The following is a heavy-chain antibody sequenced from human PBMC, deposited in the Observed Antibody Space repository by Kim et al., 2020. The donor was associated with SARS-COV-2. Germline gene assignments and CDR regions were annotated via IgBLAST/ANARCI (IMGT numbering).Heavy chain of an antibody. CDR1: GYTFTSYG. D-gene: IGHD1-26*01. J-gene: IGHJ6*02. CDR3: ARDCGVWWLTSTYYYYYGMDV. CDR2: ISAYNGNT. Sequence: ASVKVSCKASGYTFTSYGISWVRQAPGQGLEWMGWISAYNGNTNYAQKLQGRVTMTTDTSTSTAYMELRSLRSDDTAVYYCARDCGVWWLTSTYYYYYGMDVWGQGTTVTVSS. V-gene: IGHV1-18*01.